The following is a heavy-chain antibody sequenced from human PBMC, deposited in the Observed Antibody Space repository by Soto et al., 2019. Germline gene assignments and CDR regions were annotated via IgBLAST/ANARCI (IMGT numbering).Heavy chain of an antibody. CDR2: ISYDGSNK. CDR3: AKDPALRDLTSNAFDI. J-gene: IGHJ3*02. V-gene: IGHV3-30*18. CDR1: GFTFSSYG. Sequence: QVQLVESGGGVVQPGRSLRLPCAASGFTFSSYGMHWVRQAPGKGLEWVAVISYDGSNKYYADSVKGRFTISRDNTKNTLYLQMNSLKAEDTAVYYCAKDPALRDLTSNAFDIWGQGTMVTVSS.